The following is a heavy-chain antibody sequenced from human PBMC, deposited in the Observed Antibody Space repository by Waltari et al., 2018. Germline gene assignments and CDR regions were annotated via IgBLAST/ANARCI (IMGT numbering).Heavy chain of an antibody. J-gene: IGHJ6*02. V-gene: IGHV3-9*01. CDR3: AKDRTYYYYGMDV. Sequence: EVQLVESGGGLVQPGRSLRLSCAASGFTFDDYAMHWVRQAPGKGLERVSGISWNSGSIGYADSVKGRFTNSSDNAKNSLYLQMNSLRAEDTALYYCAKDRTYYYYGMDVWGQGTTVTVSS. CDR1: GFTFDDYA. CDR2: ISWNSGSI.